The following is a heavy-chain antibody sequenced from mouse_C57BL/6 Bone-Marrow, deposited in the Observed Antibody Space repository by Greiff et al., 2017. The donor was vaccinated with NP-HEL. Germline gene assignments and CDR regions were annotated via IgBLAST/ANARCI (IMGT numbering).Heavy chain of an antibody. D-gene: IGHD4-1*01. CDR1: GFTFSSYA. CDR2: ISDGGSYT. CDR3: ARLLGRAY. Sequence: VQLKESGGGLVKPGGSLKLSCAASGFTFSSYAMSWVRQTPEKRLEWVATISDGGSYTYYPDNVKGRFTISRDNAKNNLYLQMSHLKSEDTAMYYCARLLGRAYWGQGTLVTVSA. J-gene: IGHJ3*01. V-gene: IGHV5-4*01.